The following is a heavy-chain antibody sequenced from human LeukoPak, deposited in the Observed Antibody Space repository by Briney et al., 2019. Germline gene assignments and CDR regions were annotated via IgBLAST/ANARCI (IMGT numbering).Heavy chain of an antibody. V-gene: IGHV4-59*01. D-gene: IGHD3-10*01. CDR3: ARRSMVQHLDV. J-gene: IGHJ6*04. Sequence: SETLSLTCTVSGGSISSYYWSWIRQPPGKGLEWIGYIYYTGSTNYNPSLKSRVTISVDTSKNQFSLKLSSVTAEDTAVYFCARRSMVQHLDVWGKGTTVIVSS. CDR2: IYYTGST. CDR1: GGSISSYY.